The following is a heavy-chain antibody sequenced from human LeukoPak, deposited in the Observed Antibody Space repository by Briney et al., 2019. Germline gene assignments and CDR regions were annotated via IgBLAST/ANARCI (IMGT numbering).Heavy chain of an antibody. J-gene: IGHJ3*02. V-gene: IGHV3-66*01. CDR3: ARDRDLYAFDI. CDR2: IYSGGST. Sequence: GGSLRLSCAASGFTVSSNYMSWVRQAPGKGLEWVSVIYSGGSTYYADSVKGRFTISRDNSKNTLYLQMNSLRAEDTAVYYCARDRDLYAFDIWGQGTVVTVSS. CDR1: GFTVSSNY. D-gene: IGHD3-16*01.